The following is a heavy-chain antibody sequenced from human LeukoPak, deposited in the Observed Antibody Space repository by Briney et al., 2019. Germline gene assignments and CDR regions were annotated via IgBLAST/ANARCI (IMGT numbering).Heavy chain of an antibody. Sequence: SETLSLTCTVSGGSVSSSSYYWGWIRQPPGKGLEWIGSIYYSGSTYYNPSLKSRVTISVDRSKNQFSLKLSSVTAADTAVYYCARDSGLLWELPFDYWGQGTLVTVSS. V-gene: IGHV4-39*07. CDR3: ARDSGLLWELPFDY. CDR1: GGSVSSSSYY. J-gene: IGHJ4*02. CDR2: IYYSGST. D-gene: IGHD1-26*01.